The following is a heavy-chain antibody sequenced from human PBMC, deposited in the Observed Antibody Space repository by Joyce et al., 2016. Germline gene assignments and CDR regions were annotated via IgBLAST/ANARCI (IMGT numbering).Heavy chain of an antibody. J-gene: IGHJ4*02. CDR2: IGTAGDS. V-gene: IGHV3-13*01. CDR1: GFIFNAYD. CDR3: ARGYSHGFDC. D-gene: IGHD5-12*01. Sequence: EVQLVESGGGLVQPGGSLRLSCAASGFIFNAYDMLWVRQTTGKGLEWVSTIGTAGDSYYRGSVRGRFTISRENAKKSLYLQMNSLTAGDTAVYYCARGYSHGFDCWGQGALVTVSS.